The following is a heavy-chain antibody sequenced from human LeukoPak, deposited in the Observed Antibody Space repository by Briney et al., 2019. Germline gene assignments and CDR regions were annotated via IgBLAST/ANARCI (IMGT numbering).Heavy chain of an antibody. CDR3: ARGSGTMVRGVITQPDGMDV. J-gene: IGHJ6*02. V-gene: IGHV3-21*01. D-gene: IGHD3-10*01. CDR2: ISSSSSYI. CDR1: GFTFSSYS. Sequence: GGSLRLSCAASGFTFSSYSMNWVRQAPGKGLEWVSSISSSSSYIYYADSVKGRFTISRDNAKNSLYLQMNSLRAEDTAVYYCARGSGTMVRGVITQPDGMDVWGQGTTVTVSS.